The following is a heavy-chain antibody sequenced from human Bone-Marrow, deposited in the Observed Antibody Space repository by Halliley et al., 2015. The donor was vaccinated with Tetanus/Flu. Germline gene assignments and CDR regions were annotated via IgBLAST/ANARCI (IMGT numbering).Heavy chain of an antibody. V-gene: IGHV3-11*01. CDR2: ISRGAYNI. CDR3: VRDEVSGSYDFDY. Sequence: CAASGFSFSDYYMAWIRQAPGKGLEWVSYISRGAYNIHYADSVRGRFTISRDDAKNSMHLQMNGLRAEDTAIYYCVRDEVSGSYDFDYWGQGTLVTVSS. CDR1: GFSFSDYY. D-gene: IGHD3-10*01. J-gene: IGHJ4*02.